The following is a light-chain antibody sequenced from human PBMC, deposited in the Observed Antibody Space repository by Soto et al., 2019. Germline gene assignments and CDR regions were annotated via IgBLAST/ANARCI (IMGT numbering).Light chain of an antibody. V-gene: IGKV1-8*01. Sequence: AIRMTQSPSSLSASTGDRVTITCRASQGISSYLAWYQQKPGKAPKLLIYAASTLQSGVPSRFSGSGSGTDFTLTISGLQAEDVAVYYCQQYYSVPDTFGQGTTLEI. CDR2: AAS. CDR1: QGISSY. J-gene: IGKJ2*01. CDR3: QQYYSVPDT.